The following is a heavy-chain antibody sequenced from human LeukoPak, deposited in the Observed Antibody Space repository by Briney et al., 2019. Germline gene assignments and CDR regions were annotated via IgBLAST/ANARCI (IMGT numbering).Heavy chain of an antibody. CDR1: GGSFSGYY. CDR3: ASVYFDWLLRRGHFDY. CDR2: INHSGST. V-gene: IGHV4-34*01. Sequence: SETLSLTCAVYGGSFSGYYWSWIRQPPGKGLEWIGEINHSGSTNYNPSLKSRVTISVDTSKNQFSLKLSSVTAADTAVYYCASVYFDWLLRRGHFDYWGQGTLVTVSS. D-gene: IGHD3-9*01. J-gene: IGHJ4*02.